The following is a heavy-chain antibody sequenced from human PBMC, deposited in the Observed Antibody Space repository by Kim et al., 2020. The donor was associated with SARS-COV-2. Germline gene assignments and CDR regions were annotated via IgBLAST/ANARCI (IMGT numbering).Heavy chain of an antibody. D-gene: IGHD6-13*01. CDR3: ARHLSGSSWFDY. J-gene: IGHJ4*02. Sequence: SYTPSLKSRVPLSVETSKNQFSLKLSSVTAADTAVFYCARHLSGSSWFDYWGQGTLVTVSS. V-gene: IGHV4-39*01.